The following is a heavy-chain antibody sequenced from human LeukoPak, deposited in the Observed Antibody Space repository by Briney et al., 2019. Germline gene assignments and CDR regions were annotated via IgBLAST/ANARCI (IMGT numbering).Heavy chain of an antibody. V-gene: IGHV3-21*01. CDR1: GFTFSSYS. Sequence: MPGGSLRLSCAASGFTFSSYSMNWVRQAPGKGLEWVSSISSSSSYIYYADSVKGRFTISRDNAKNSLYLQMNSLRAEDTAVYYCASLEYYYGSGNYYWGQGTLVTVSS. CDR2: ISSSSSYI. J-gene: IGHJ4*02. CDR3: ASLEYYYGSGNYY. D-gene: IGHD3-10*01.